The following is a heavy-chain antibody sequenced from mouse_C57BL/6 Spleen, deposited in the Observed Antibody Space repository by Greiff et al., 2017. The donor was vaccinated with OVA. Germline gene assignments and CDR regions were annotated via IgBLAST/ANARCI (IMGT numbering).Heavy chain of an antibody. Sequence: EVQLQESGPGLVKPSQSLSLTCSVTGYSITSGYYWNWIRQFPGNKLEWMGYISYDGSNNYNPSLKNRISITRDTSKNQFFLKLNSVTTEDTATYYCADYDYDAMDDWGQGTSVTVSS. V-gene: IGHV3-6*01. CDR3: ADYDYDAMDD. CDR2: ISYDGSN. CDR1: GYSITSGYY. J-gene: IGHJ4*01. D-gene: IGHD1-1*02.